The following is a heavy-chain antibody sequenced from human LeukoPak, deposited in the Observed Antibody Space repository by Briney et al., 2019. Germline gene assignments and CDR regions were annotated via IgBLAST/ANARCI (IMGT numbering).Heavy chain of an antibody. D-gene: IGHD2-2*01. CDR3: GRGKSPAAVDD. CDR1: GFTVSSNY. Sequence: GGSLRLSCAASGFTVSSNYMSWVRQAPGKGLVWVSHINGDGSNVNYADSVKGRFTISRDNAKNTLYLQMNSLRVEDTALYYCGRGKSPAAVDDWGQGTLVTVPS. CDR2: INGDGSNV. J-gene: IGHJ4*02. V-gene: IGHV3-74*01.